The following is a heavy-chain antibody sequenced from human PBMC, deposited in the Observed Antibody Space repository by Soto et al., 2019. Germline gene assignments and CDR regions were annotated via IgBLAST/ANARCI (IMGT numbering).Heavy chain of an antibody. CDR3: VRDSVDVPE. CDR2: IDTKSGGT. CDR1: GPTFIAYY. D-gene: IGHD5-12*01. V-gene: IGHV1-2*02. Sequence: QLVQSGAEVKKPGASVRVSCKTSGPTFIAYYIHWVRQAPGQDLEWMGWIDTKSGGTTHEQNFLGRVTMTRDTSINTAYIDLNRLTSDDTAVYYCVRDSVDVPEWGQGTLITVSS. J-gene: IGHJ4*02.